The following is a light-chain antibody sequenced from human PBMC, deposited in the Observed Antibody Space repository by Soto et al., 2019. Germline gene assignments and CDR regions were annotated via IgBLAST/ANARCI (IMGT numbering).Light chain of an antibody. CDR2: EVN. Sequence: QSVLAQPASVSGSPGQSITISCTGTSSDVGGYNYVSWYQQHPDKAPKLILYEVNNWPSGVSNRFSGSKSGNTASLTISGLQAEDEADYYCTSFSSSTSLYVFGTGTRSPS. V-gene: IGLV2-14*01. CDR1: SSDVGGYNY. J-gene: IGLJ1*01. CDR3: TSFSSSTSLYV.